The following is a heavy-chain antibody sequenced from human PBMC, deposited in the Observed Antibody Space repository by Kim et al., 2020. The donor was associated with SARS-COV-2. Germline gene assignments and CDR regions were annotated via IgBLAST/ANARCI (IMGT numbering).Heavy chain of an antibody. CDR3: ARAGIRYFDWQGTVIDY. CDR1: GGSFSGYY. J-gene: IGHJ4*02. Sequence: SETLSLTCAVYGGSFSGYYWSWIRQPPGKGLEWIGEINHSGSTNYNPSLKSRVTISVDTSKNQFSLKLSSVTAADTAVYYCARAGIRYFDWQGTVIDYWGQGTLVTVSS. CDR2: INHSGST. V-gene: IGHV4-34*01. D-gene: IGHD3-9*01.